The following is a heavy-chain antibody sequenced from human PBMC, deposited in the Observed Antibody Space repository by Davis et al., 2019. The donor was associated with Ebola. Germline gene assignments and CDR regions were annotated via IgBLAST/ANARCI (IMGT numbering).Heavy chain of an antibody. CDR1: GYSFTSYW. CDR3: ARCIYSYGAYYYGMDV. J-gene: IGHJ6*02. V-gene: IGHV5-51*01. Sequence: KVSCKGSGYSFTSYWIGWVRQMPGKGLEWMGIIYPGDSDTRYSPSFQGQVTISADKSISTAYLQWSSLKASDTAMYYCARCIYSYGAYYYGMDVWGQGTTVTVSS. CDR2: IYPGDSDT. D-gene: IGHD5-18*01.